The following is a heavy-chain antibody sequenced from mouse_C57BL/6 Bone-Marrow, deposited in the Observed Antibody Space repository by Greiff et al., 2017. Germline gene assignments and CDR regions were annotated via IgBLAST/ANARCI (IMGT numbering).Heavy chain of an antibody. CDR2: INYDGSST. CDR3: SRGKVGEYWYFDV. J-gene: IGHJ1*03. Sequence: EVMLVESEGGLVQPGSSMTLSCTASGFTFSDYYMSWVRQVPEKGLEWVANINYDGSSTYYLDSLKSRFIISRDNAKNILYLQMSSLKSEDTATYYCSRGKVGEYWYFDVWGTGTTVTVSS. V-gene: IGHV5-16*01. CDR1: GFTFSDYY. D-gene: IGHD2-13*01.